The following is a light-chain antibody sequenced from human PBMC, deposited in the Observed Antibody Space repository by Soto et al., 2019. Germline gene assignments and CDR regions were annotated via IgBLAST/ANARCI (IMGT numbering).Light chain of an antibody. CDR3: AAWDDSLNGRV. CDR1: SSNIGSNT. Sequence: QSVLTQPPSVSGTRGQRVTLSCSGSSSNIGSNTANWYQHLPGTAPKVLIYGNNRRPSGVPDRFSGSKSGTSASLAISGLQSEDEADYYCAAWDDSLNGRVFGGGTKLTVL. CDR2: GNN. J-gene: IGLJ3*02. V-gene: IGLV1-44*01.